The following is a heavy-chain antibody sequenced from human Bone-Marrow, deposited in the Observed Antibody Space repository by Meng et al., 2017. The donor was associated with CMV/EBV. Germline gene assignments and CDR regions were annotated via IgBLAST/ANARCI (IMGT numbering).Heavy chain of an antibody. CDR2: INPNSGGT. J-gene: IGHJ5*02. Sequence: ASVKVSCKASGYTFTGYYMHWVRQAPGQGLEWMGWINPNSGGTNYAQKFQGRVTMTRDTSISTAYMELSRLRSDDTAVYYFARDDPPNIGGGECCSGFDPWGQGTLVTVSS. D-gene: IGHD2-21*01. V-gene: IGHV1-2*02. CDR3: ARDDPPNIGGGECCSGFDP. CDR1: GYTFTGYY.